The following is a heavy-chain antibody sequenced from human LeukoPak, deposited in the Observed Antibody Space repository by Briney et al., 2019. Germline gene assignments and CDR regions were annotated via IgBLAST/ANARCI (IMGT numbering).Heavy chain of an antibody. Sequence: ASVKVSCKASGYTFTSYGISWVRQAPGQGLEWMGWISAYNGNTNYAQKLQGRVTMTTDTSTSTAYMELRSLRSDDTAVYYCARSEEPLLRYYYYMDVWGKGTTVTVSS. CDR2: ISAYNGNT. D-gene: IGHD1-26*01. V-gene: IGHV1-18*01. CDR3: ARSEEPLLRYYYYMDV. J-gene: IGHJ6*03. CDR1: GYTFTSYG.